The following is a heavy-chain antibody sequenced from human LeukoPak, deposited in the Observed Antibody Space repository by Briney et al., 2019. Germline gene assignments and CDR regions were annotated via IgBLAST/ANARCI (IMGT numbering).Heavy chain of an antibody. D-gene: IGHD3-10*01. Sequence: SETLSLTCTVSGGSISNYYWTWIRQPPGKGLEWLGYIYYSGSTNCNPSLKSRVTISVDTSKNQFSLKLSSVTAADTAVYYCAKLGSGTNNWFDPWGQGTLVTVSS. V-gene: IGHV4-59*08. CDR2: IYYSGST. CDR3: AKLGSGTNNWFDP. CDR1: GGSISNYY. J-gene: IGHJ5*02.